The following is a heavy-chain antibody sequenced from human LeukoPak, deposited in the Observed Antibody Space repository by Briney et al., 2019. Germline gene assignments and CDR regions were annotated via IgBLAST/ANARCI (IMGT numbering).Heavy chain of an antibody. J-gene: IGHJ5*01. CDR3: AASIVVYDSGDKASPGGVHS. CDR1: GGSISSSSYY. V-gene: IGHV4-39*01. D-gene: IGHD3-22*01. Sequence: SETLSLTCTVSGGSISSSSYYWGWIRQPPGKGLEWIGSIYYSGNTYYNPSLKSRVAISVDTSKNQFSLKLTSVTAADTAVYYCAASIVVYDSGDKASPGGVHSWGHGTLVTVSS. CDR2: IYYSGNT.